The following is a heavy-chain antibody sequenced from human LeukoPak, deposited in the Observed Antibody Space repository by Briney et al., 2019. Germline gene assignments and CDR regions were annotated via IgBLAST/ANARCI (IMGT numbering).Heavy chain of an antibody. J-gene: IGHJ4*02. D-gene: IGHD2-2*02. Sequence: GGSLRLSCAASGFTFSTYSMNWVRQAPGKGLEWVSYISSSSSGIYYADSVKGRFTISRDNAKNSLYLQMNSLRAEDTAVYYCARGVVVVPAAISFYYFDYWGQGTLVTVSS. V-gene: IGHV3-48*04. CDR3: ARGVVVVPAAISFYYFDY. CDR2: ISSSSSGI. CDR1: GFTFSTYS.